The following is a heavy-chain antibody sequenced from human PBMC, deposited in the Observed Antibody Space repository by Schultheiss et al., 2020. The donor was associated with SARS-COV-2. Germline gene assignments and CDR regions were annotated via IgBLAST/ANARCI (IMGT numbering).Heavy chain of an antibody. V-gene: IGHV4-34*01. CDR2: IYHSGST. Sequence: SETLSLTCAVYGGSFSGYYWSWIRQPPGKGLEWIGSIYHSGSTNYNPSLKSRVTISVDTSKNQFSLKLSSVTAADTAVYYCARLSTLTTPGAYYYYMDVWGKGTTVTVSS. CDR3: ARLSTLTTPGAYYYYMDV. CDR1: GGSFSGYY. D-gene: IGHD4-11*01. J-gene: IGHJ6*03.